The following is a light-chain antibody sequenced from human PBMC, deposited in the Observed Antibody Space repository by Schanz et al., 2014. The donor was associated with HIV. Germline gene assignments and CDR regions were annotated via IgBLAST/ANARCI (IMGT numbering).Light chain of an antibody. CDR3: QSYDSSLGGYV. J-gene: IGLJ1*01. Sequence: QSVLTQPPSVSGAPGQGVTISCTGSTSNIGANYDVPWYQQLPGTAPKLLIYGNSNRPSGVPDRFSGFKSDTSASLAITGLQAEDEAEYYCQSYDSSLGGYVFGTGTKVTVL. V-gene: IGLV1-40*01. CDR2: GNS. CDR1: TSNIGANYD.